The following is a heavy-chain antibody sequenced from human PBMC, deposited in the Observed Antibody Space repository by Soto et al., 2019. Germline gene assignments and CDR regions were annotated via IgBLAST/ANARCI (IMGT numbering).Heavy chain of an antibody. Sequence: GTLRLSCAASGFKFSNYAMSWVRQAPGKGLEWVSLISATGGGAYYADSVKGRFTISRDNSHNTLYLQVHSLTAEDTAVYYCAKDRRAGGNSAFYFDFWGQGAQVTVSS. D-gene: IGHD3-16*01. CDR3: AKDRRAGGNSAFYFDF. CDR2: ISATGGGA. V-gene: IGHV3-23*01. CDR1: GFKFSNYA. J-gene: IGHJ4*02.